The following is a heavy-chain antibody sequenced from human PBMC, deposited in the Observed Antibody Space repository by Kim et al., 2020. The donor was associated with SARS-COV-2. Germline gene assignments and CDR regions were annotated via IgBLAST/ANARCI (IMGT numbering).Heavy chain of an antibody. CDR2: IIPILGIA. J-gene: IGHJ6*02. Sequence: SVKVSCKASGGTFSSYTISWVRQAPGQGLEWMGRIIPILGIANYAQKFQGRVTITADKSTSTAYMELSSLRSEDTAVYYCARGEVRVVPAAIGRWNYYGMDVCGQGTTVTVSS. CDR3: ARGEVRVVPAAIGRWNYYGMDV. CDR1: GGTFSSYT. V-gene: IGHV1-69*02. D-gene: IGHD2-2*02.